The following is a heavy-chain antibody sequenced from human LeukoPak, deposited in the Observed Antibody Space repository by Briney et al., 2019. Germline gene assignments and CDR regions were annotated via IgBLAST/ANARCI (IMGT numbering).Heavy chain of an antibody. CDR2: IHSSGAT. Sequence: PGGSLRLSCAASGFTGSNNYVSWVRQAPGMGLEWVSAIHSSGATCYADSVKGPFTISRDNSKNTLYLQMNSLRAEDTAVYYCARDPASWTYYDSSGYYDYWGQGTLVTVSS. V-gene: IGHV3-53*01. CDR3: ARDPASWTYYDSSGYYDY. CDR1: GFTGSNNY. D-gene: IGHD3-22*01. J-gene: IGHJ4*02.